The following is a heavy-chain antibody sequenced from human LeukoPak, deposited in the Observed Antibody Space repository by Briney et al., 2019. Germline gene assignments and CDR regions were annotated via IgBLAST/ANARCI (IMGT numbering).Heavy chain of an antibody. CDR2: IYPDDSDT. D-gene: IGHD3-10*01. CDR3: ARGFGEFRFDY. Sequence: GESLKISCQGSGYNFTSYWIGLVRQMPGKGLEWMGIIYPDDSDTRYSPSFQGQVTISADKAISTAYLQWSSLKASDTAMYYCARGFGEFRFDYWGQGTLVTVSS. V-gene: IGHV5-51*01. J-gene: IGHJ4*02. CDR1: GYNFTSYW.